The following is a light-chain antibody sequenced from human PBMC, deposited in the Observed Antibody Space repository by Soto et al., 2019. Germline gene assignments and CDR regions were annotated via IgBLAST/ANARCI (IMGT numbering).Light chain of an antibody. Sequence: EIMMTQSPATLSVSPGERATLSCWASQSVSSNLAWYQQRPGQAPRLLIYGASTRAAGIPARFSGSGSGTDFTLTISSLQSEDFAVYYCQQANDWPPTFCQGTRV. CDR2: GAS. V-gene: IGKV3-15*01. J-gene: IGKJ1*01. CDR3: QQANDWPPT. CDR1: QSVSSN.